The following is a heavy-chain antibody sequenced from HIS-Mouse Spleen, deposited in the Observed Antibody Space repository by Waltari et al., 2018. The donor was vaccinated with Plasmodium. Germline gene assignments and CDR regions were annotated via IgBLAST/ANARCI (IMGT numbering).Heavy chain of an antibody. V-gene: IGHV1-69*04. CDR3: ARGGATGEAFTLDY. Sequence: QVQLVQSGAEVKKPGSSVKVSCKASGGTFSSYAISWVRQAPGQGLEWMGRIIPLLGIANDAQTFQGRVTITADKSPSTAYRELSSLRSEDTAVYYCARGGATGEAFTLDYWGQGTLVTVSS. CDR2: IIPLLGIA. D-gene: IGHD7-27*01. CDR1: GGTFSSYA. J-gene: IGHJ4*02.